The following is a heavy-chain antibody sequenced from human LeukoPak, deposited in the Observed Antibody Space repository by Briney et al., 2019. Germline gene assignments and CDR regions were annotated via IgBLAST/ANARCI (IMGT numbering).Heavy chain of an antibody. CDR1: GFTFSSCP. J-gene: IGHJ4*02. CDR2: IGGSGGAT. Sequence: PGGSLRLPCAASGFTFSSCPMSWVRQAPGKGLEWVSTIGGSGGATYYADSVKGRFTISRDNSKNTLYLQMNSLRAEDTAVYYCAARGNWCFDFWGQGTLVTVSS. D-gene: IGHD1-1*01. CDR3: AARGNWCFDF. V-gene: IGHV3-23*01.